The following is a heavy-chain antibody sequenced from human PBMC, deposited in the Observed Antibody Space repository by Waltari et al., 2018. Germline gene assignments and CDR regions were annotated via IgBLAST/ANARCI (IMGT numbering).Heavy chain of an antibody. J-gene: IGHJ3*02. V-gene: IGHV4-61*02. Sequence: QVQLQESGPGLVKPSETLYLPCSVSGGSISSRSYYWHWIRQPAGKGLEWIGRIYTSGSTNYNPALRSRLTISVDTSNNQFSLKLSSVTAADTAVYYCARDPPQLADAFDIWGQGTMVTVSS. CDR1: GGSISSRSYY. D-gene: IGHD3-10*01. CDR2: IYTSGST. CDR3: ARDPPQLADAFDI.